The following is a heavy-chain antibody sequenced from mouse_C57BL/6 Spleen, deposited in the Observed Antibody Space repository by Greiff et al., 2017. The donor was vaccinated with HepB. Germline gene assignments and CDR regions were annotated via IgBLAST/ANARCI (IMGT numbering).Heavy chain of an antibody. CDR2: IDPETGGT. J-gene: IGHJ4*01. D-gene: IGHD1-1*01. Sequence: QVQLQQSGAELVRPGASVTLSCKASGYTFTDYEMHWVKQTPVHGLEWIGAIDPETGGTAYNQKFKGKAILTADKSSSTAYMGLRSLTSEDSAVYYCTRGRFATEVEGAMDYWGQGTSVTVSS. CDR3: TRGRFATEVEGAMDY. V-gene: IGHV1-15*01. CDR1: GYTFTDYE.